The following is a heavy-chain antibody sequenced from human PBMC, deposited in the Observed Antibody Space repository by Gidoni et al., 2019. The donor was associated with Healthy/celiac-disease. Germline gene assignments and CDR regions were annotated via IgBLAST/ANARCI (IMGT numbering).Heavy chain of an antibody. CDR2: IYYSGST. V-gene: IGHV4-31*03. J-gene: IGHJ6*02. D-gene: IGHD1-26*01. CDR3: ARELARGSWTTHYGMDV. Sequence: QVQLQESGPGLVKPSPTLSLTCTVSGGSISSGGYYWSWIRQHPGKGLEWIGYIYYSGSTYYNPSLKSRVTISVDTSKNQFSLKLSSVTAADTAVYYCARELARGSWTTHYGMDVWGQGTTVTVSS. CDR1: GGSISSGGYY.